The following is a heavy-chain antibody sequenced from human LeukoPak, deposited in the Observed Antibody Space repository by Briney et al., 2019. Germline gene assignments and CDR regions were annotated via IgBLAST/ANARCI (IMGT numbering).Heavy chain of an antibody. CDR1: GFTFSDYY. CDR2: ISGSGSTI. V-gene: IGHV3-11*04. Sequence: GGSLRLSCAASGFTFSDYYMSWIRQAPGKGLEWVSYISGSGSTIKYADSVKGRFAISRDNAKNSLYLQMNSLSAEDTAVYYCARSLRFYYDRSGAYRGGYFDDWGQGTLVTVSS. CDR3: ARSLRFYYDRSGAYRGGYFDD. J-gene: IGHJ4*02. D-gene: IGHD3-22*01.